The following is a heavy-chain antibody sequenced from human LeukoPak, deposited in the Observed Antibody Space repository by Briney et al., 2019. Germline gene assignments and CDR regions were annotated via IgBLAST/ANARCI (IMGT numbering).Heavy chain of an antibody. CDR1: GFTFSSYS. CDR3: ASDSGYDHHGLFDY. Sequence: RPGGSLRLSCAASGFTFSSYSMNWVRQAPGKGLEWVSSISPSSTYIYYADSVKGRFTISRDNAKNSLYLQMNFLRAEDTAVYYCASDSGYDHHGLFDYWGQGTLVTVSS. D-gene: IGHD5-12*01. J-gene: IGHJ4*02. CDR2: ISPSSTYI. V-gene: IGHV3-21*01.